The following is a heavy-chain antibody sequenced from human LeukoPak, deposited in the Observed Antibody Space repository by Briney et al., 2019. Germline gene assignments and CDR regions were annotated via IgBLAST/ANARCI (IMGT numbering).Heavy chain of an antibody. CDR2: ISSSSSYI. CDR1: GFTFSSYS. J-gene: IGHJ6*02. CDR3: ARGPSELVVVLPYGMDV. V-gene: IGHV3-21*01. Sequence: PGGSLRLSCAASGFTFSSYSMNWVRQAPGKGLEWVSSISSSSSYIYYADSVKGRFTISRDNAKNSLYLQMNSLRAEDTAVYYYARGPSELVVVLPYGMDVWGQGTTVAVSS. D-gene: IGHD2-15*01.